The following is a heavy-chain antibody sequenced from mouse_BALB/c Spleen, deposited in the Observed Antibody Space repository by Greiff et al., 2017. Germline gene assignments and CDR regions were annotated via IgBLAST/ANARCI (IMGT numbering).Heavy chain of an antibody. CDR3: ASWRSRQDYAMDY. CDR1: GFTFSDYY. J-gene: IGHJ4*01. D-gene: IGHD2-2*01. CDR2: ISDGGSYT. V-gene: IGHV5-4*02. Sequence: EVQRVESGGGLVKPGGSLKLSCAASGFTFSDYYMYWVRQTPEKRLEWVATISDGGSYTYYPDSVKGRFTISRDNAKNNLYLQMSSLKSEDTAMYYCASWRSRQDYAMDYWGQGTSVTVSS.